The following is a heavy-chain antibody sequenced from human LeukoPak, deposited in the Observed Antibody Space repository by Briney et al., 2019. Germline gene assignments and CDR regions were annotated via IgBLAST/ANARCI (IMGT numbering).Heavy chain of an antibody. CDR1: GDSISSGAYY. V-gene: IGHV4-30-4*01. J-gene: IGHJ4*02. Sequence: SQTLSLTCTVSGDSISSGAYYWSWIRQPPGKGLEWIGYIYYSGSTYYNPSLKSRVTISVDTSKNQFSLKLSSVTAADTAVYYCARASSSRGYCSGGSCNSPDYWGQGTLVTVSS. D-gene: IGHD2-15*01. CDR2: IYYSGST. CDR3: ARASSSRGYCSGGSCNSPDY.